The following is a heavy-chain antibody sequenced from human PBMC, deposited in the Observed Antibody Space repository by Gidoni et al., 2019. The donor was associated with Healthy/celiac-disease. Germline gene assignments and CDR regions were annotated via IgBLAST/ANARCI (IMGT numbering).Heavy chain of an antibody. CDR3: ARDRYDSSVGIDY. CDR1: GFTFSSYW. J-gene: IGHJ4*02. CDR2: IKQDGSEK. Sequence: EVQLVESGGGLVQPGGSLRLSCAASGFTFSSYWMSWVRQAPGKGLEWVANIKQDGSEKYYVDSVKGRFTISRDNAKNSLYLQMNSLRAEDTAVYYCARDRYDSSVGIDYWGQGTLVTVSS. V-gene: IGHV3-7*03. D-gene: IGHD3-22*01.